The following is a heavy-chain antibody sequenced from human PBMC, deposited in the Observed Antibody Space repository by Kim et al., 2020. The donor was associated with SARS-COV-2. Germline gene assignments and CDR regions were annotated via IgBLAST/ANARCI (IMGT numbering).Heavy chain of an antibody. D-gene: IGHD2-2*01. J-gene: IGHJ3*02. Sequence: ASVKVSCKASGYTFTSYAMHWVRQAPGQRLEWMGWINAGNGNTKYSQKFQGRVTITRDTSASTAYMELSSLRSEDTAVYYCARVEVKYQLHRLAFDIWGQGTMVTVSS. CDR3: ARVEVKYQLHRLAFDI. CDR1: GYTFTSYA. CDR2: INAGNGNT. V-gene: IGHV1-3*01.